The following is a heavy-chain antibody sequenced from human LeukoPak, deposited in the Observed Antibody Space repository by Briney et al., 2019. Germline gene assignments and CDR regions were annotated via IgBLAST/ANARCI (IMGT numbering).Heavy chain of an antibody. J-gene: IGHJ3*02. CDR3: AKDHYGDYFSTGAFDI. V-gene: IGHV3-23*01. D-gene: IGHD4-17*01. CDR1: GFTFSTFA. CDR2: IFPSGGEI. Sequence: GGSLRLSCAASGFTFSTFAMIWVRQPPGKGLEWVSSIFPSGGEIHYADSVKGRFTISRDNSKNTMYLQMNSLRAEDTAVYYCAKDHYGDYFSTGAFDIWGQGTTVIVSS.